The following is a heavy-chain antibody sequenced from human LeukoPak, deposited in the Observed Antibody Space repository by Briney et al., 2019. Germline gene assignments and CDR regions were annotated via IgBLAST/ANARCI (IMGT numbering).Heavy chain of an antibody. J-gene: IGHJ4*02. CDR2: INPNSGGT. D-gene: IGHD6-19*01. Sequence: GASVKVSCKASGYTFTGYYMHWVRQAPGQGLEWMGWINPNSGGTNYAQKFQGRVTMTRDTSISTAYMELSRLRSDDTAVYYCARDQRWAAVAIYYFDYWGQGTLVTVSS. CDR1: GYTFTGYY. V-gene: IGHV1-2*02. CDR3: ARDQRWAAVAIYYFDY.